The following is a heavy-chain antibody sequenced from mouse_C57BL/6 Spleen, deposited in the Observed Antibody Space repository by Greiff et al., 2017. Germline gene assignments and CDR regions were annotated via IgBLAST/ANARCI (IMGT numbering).Heavy chain of an antibody. CDR1: GYTFTDYY. Sequence: VMLVESGAELVRPGASVKLSCKASGYTFTDYYINWVKQRPGQGLEWIARIYPGSGNTYYNEKFKGKATLTAEKSSSTAYMQLSSLTSEDSAVYFCARWAGTNYFDYWGQGTTLTVSS. D-gene: IGHD4-1*01. V-gene: IGHV1-76*01. CDR3: ARWAGTNYFDY. CDR2: IYPGSGNT. J-gene: IGHJ2*01.